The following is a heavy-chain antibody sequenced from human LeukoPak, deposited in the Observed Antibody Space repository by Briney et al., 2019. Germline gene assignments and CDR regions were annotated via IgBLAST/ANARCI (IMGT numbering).Heavy chain of an antibody. V-gene: IGHV4-4*07. CDR3: AAPVTPEYYFDY. J-gene: IGHJ4*02. Sequence: SETLSLTCTVSGGSISSYYWSWIRQPAGRGLEWIGRIYTSGSTNYNPSLKSRVTMSVDTSKNQFSLKLSSVTASDTAVYYCAAPVTPEYYFDYWGQGTLVTVSS. CDR2: IYTSGST. D-gene: IGHD4-17*01. CDR1: GGSISSYY.